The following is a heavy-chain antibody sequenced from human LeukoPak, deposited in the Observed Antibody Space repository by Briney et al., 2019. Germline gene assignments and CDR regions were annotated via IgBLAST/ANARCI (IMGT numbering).Heavy chain of an antibody. D-gene: IGHD3-10*01. CDR3: ARAGYRVWFGESQYNWIDP. CDR2: INPSGGST. J-gene: IGHJ5*02. V-gene: IGHV1-46*01. CDR1: GYTFTSYY. Sequence: ASVKVSFKASGYTFTSYYMHWVRQAPGQGLEWMGIINPSGGSTSYAQKFQGRVTMTRDMSTSTVYIELSSLRSEDTAVYYCARAGYRVWFGESQYNWIDPWGQGTLVTVSS.